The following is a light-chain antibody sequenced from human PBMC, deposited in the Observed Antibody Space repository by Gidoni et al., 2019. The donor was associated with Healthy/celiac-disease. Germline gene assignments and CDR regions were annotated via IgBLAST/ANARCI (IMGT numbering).Light chain of an antibody. J-gene: IGLJ3*02. V-gene: IGLV1-44*01. CDR1: SSNIGSNT. Sequence: QSVLTQPPSASGPPGHRVTISCSGSSSNIGSNTVNWYQQLPGTAPKLLIYSNNQRPSGVPDRFSGSKSGTSASLAISGLQSEDEADYYCAAWDDSLNGWVFGGGTKLTVL. CDR2: SNN. CDR3: AAWDDSLNGWV.